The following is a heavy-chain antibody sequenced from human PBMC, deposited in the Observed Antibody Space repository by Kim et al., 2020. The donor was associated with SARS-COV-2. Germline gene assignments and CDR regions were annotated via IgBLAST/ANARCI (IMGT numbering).Heavy chain of an antibody. J-gene: IGHJ4*02. CDR3: ARGARYYDFWSGYYPFDY. CDR1: GFTVSSNY. Sequence: GGSLRLSCAASGFTVSSNYMSWVRQAPGKGLEWVSVIYSGGSTYYADSVKGRFTISRDNSKNTLYLQMNSLRAEDTAVYYCARGARYYDFWSGYYPFDYWGQGTLVTVSS. D-gene: IGHD3-3*01. CDR2: IYSGGST. V-gene: IGHV3-53*01.